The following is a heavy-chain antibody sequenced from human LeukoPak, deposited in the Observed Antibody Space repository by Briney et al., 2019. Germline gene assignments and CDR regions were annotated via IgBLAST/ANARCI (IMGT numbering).Heavy chain of an antibody. J-gene: IGHJ4*02. V-gene: IGHV4-59*08. D-gene: IGHD1-14*01. CDR1: GGSVSSYY. Sequence: PSETLSLTCSVSGGSVSSYYWSWVRQSPGKGLEWIGYIHNSGRTNYNPSLKSRVTGFVDTSKNQVSLRLSSVTAADTAVYYCARHGTISSESYFDYWGQGALVTVSS. CDR3: ARHGTISSESYFDY. CDR2: IHNSGRT.